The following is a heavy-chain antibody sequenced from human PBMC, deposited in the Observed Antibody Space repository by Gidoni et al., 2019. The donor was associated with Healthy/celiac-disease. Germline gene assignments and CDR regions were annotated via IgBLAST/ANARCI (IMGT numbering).Heavy chain of an antibody. CDR2: IIPIFGTA. CDR3: ARAKWNPRVVVTAFSH. V-gene: IGHV1-69*01. J-gene: IGHJ4*02. Sequence: QVQLVQSGAEVKKPGSSVKVSCKASGGTFSSYAISWVRQAPGQGLEWMGGIIPIFGTANYAQKFQGRVTITADESTSTAYMELSSLRSEDTAVYYCARAKWNPRVVVTAFSHWGQGTLVTVSS. CDR1: GGTFSSYA. D-gene: IGHD2-21*02.